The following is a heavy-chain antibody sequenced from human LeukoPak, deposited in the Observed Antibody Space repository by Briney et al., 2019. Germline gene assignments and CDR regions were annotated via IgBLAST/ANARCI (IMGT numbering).Heavy chain of an antibody. D-gene: IGHD3-22*01. CDR3: ARGGYYYDSSGYPLYDVFDI. J-gene: IGHJ3*02. Sequence: ASVKVSCKASGYTFTSYGISWVRQAPGQGLEWMGWISAYNGNTNYAQKLQGRVTMTTDTSTSTAYMELRSLRSDDTAVYYCARGGYYYDSSGYPLYDVFDIWAKGTMVTVSS. V-gene: IGHV1-18*01. CDR2: ISAYNGNT. CDR1: GYTFTSYG.